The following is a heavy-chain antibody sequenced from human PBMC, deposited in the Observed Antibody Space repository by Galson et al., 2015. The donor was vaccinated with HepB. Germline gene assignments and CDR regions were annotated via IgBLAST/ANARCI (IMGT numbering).Heavy chain of an antibody. Sequence: SLRLSCAASGFTFSSYGMHWVRQAPGKGLEWVAVIWYDGSKKFYADSVKGRFTISRDNSKNTLYLQMNSLRAEDTAVYYCARDDCSSTSCYLSFNEWGQGTLVTVSS. V-gene: IGHV3-33*01. D-gene: IGHD2-2*01. J-gene: IGHJ4*02. CDR1: GFTFSSYG. CDR2: IWYDGSKK. CDR3: ARDDCSSTSCYLSFNE.